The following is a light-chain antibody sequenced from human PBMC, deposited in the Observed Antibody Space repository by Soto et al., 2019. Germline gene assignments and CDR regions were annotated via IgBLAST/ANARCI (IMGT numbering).Light chain of an antibody. J-gene: IGKJ5*01. CDR1: PSVTNY. CDR2: GAF. CDR3: QQRNIWPPVT. Sequence: EIVLTQSPATLSLSHGERATLSCRASPSVTNYLAWYQQKPGQPPRLLIYGAFNRAAGIPARFSGSGSGTDFTLTISSLEPEDSAVYDCQQRNIWPPVTFGQGTRLEIK. V-gene: IGKV3-11*01.